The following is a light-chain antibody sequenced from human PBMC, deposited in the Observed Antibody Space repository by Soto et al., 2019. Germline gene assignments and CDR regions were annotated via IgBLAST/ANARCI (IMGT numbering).Light chain of an antibody. Sequence: EKVMTQSPATLSMSPGEGATLSCRASQSVSNFLAWYQQKPGQAPRLLIYGASTRATGVPARFSGSGSGTEFTLTISSLQSEDFAVYYCQQYSNWPSWTFGQGTKVEVK. CDR3: QQYSNWPSWT. CDR2: GAS. V-gene: IGKV3-15*01. J-gene: IGKJ1*01. CDR1: QSVSNF.